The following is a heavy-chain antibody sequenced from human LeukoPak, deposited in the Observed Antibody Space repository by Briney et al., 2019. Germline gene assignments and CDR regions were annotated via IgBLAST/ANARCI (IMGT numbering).Heavy chain of an antibody. CDR1: GFTFSSYS. D-gene: IGHD4-17*01. CDR3: ARDRSGDYVSEY. V-gene: IGHV3-21*01. CDR2: ISSSSSYI. Sequence: PGGSLRLSCAASGFTFSSYSMNWVRQAPGKGLEWVSSISSSSSYIYYADSVKGRFTISRDNAKNSLYLQMNGLRDEDTAVYYCARDRSGDYVSEYWGQGTLVTVSS. J-gene: IGHJ4*02.